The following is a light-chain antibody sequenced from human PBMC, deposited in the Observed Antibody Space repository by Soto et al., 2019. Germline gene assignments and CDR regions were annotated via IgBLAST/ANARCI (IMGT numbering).Light chain of an antibody. V-gene: IGKV1-6*01. Sequence: AVQMTQCPSSLSASVGDRVTITCRASQAIRSDLGWYQMKPGKVPKLLIYAASNLQSGVPSRFIGRGYGTDFTLTISSLQPEDFATYYCLQDYNYPRTFGQGTKVEI. CDR3: LQDYNYPRT. CDR2: AAS. CDR1: QAIRSD. J-gene: IGKJ1*01.